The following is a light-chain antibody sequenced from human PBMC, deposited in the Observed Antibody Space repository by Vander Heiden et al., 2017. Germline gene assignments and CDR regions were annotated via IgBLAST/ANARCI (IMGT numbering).Light chain of an antibody. Sequence: YCRASQSVSSNLAWYQQKPGQAPRLLIYGASTRATGIPARFSGRGSGTEFTLTISSLQSEDFAVYYCQQYNNWPPPYTFGQGTKLEIK. CDR1: QSVSSN. CDR3: QQYNNWPPPYT. J-gene: IGKJ2*01. CDR2: GAS. V-gene: IGKV3-15*01.